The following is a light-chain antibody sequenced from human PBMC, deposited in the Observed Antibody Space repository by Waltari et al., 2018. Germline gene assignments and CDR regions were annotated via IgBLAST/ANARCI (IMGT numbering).Light chain of an antibody. V-gene: IGKV3-11*01. Sequence: ETVLTQSPVTLSLSPGERATLSCRASQNVDHFLAWYQQRPGQAPRLPIYDASNRATGIPARFSGTGSGTDFTLTISSLEPEDSAVYYCQQRRNWPPLTFGGGTKVEIK. CDR2: DAS. J-gene: IGKJ4*01. CDR1: QNVDHF. CDR3: QQRRNWPPLT.